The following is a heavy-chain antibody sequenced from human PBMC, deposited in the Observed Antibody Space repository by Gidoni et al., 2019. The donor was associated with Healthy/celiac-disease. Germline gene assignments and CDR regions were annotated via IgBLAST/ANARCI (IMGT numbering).Heavy chain of an antibody. J-gene: IGHJ4*02. V-gene: IGHV4-34*01. D-gene: IGHD5-18*01. CDR3: AKGGGDGYSYGFDY. CDR1: GGSFSGYY. CDR2: INHSGST. Sequence: QVQLQQWGAGLLKPSATLSLTCAVYGGSFSGYYWSWIRQPPGKGLEWIGEINHSGSTNYTPALNRGDTISVDTSKNQLSRKLSSVTAADTAVYYCAKGGGDGYSYGFDYWGQGTLVTVSS.